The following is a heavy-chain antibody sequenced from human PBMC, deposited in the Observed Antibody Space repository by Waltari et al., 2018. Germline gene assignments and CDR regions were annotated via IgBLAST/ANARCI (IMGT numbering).Heavy chain of an antibody. CDR1: GFTFSSYA. J-gene: IGHJ3*02. V-gene: IGHV3-23*01. CDR3: AKSEWLDDAFDI. Sequence: EVQLLESGGGLVQPGGSLRLSCAASGFTFSSYAMSWVRQAPGKGLEWVSAISGSGGSTYYADSVKGRFTISRDNSKNRLYLQMNSLRAEDTAVYYCAKSEWLDDAFDIWGQGTMVTVSS. CDR2: ISGSGGST. D-gene: IGHD5-12*01.